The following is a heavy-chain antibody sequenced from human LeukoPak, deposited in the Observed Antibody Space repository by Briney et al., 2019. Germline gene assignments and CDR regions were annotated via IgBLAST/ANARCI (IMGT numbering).Heavy chain of an antibody. CDR3: ARDQVSSWYVGVYGWFDP. CDR1: GFTFSDYY. D-gene: IGHD6-13*01. V-gene: IGHV3-11*01. Sequence: GGSLRLSCAASGFTFSDYYMSWIRQAPGKGLEWVSYISSSGSNIYYADSVKGRFTISRDNAKNSLYLQMNSLRAEDTAVYYCARDQVSSWYVGVYGWFDPWGQGTLVTVSS. J-gene: IGHJ5*02. CDR2: ISSSGSNI.